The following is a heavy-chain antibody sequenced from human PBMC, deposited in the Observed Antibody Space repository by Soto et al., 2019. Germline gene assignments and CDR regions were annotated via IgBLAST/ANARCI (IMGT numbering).Heavy chain of an antibody. J-gene: IGHJ4*02. CDR1: GGTFSSYT. V-gene: IGHV1-69*02. D-gene: IGHD6-13*01. CDR2: IIPILGIA. Sequence: QVQQVQSGAEVKKPGSSVKVSCKASGGTFSSYTISWVRQAPGQGLEWMGRIIPILGIANYAQKFQGRVTITADKSTSTAYMELSSLRSEDTAVYYCARSRGVRGIPTDFSIIDYWGQGTLVTVSS. CDR3: ARSRGVRGIPTDFSIIDY.